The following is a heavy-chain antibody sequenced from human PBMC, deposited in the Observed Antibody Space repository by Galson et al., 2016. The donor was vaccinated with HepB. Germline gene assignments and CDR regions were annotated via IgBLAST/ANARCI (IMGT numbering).Heavy chain of an antibody. J-gene: IGHJ4*02. D-gene: IGHD1-1*01. CDR1: GFVFSNFG. Sequence: SLRLSCAASGFVFSNFGLSWVRQAPGKGLEWVASISTRRTTYYPDSVQGRFTISRDNSNNTLYLQMSGLRAEDTAVYYCAKERLVRRIFDHWGQGTLLTVSS. V-gene: IGHV3-23*01. CDR3: AKERLVRRIFDH. CDR2: ISTRRTT.